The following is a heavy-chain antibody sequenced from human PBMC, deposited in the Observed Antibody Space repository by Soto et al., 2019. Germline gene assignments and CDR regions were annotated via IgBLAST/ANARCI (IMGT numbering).Heavy chain of an antibody. Sequence: GGSLGLSCAASGFPFSSYSMNWVRQAPGKGLEWVSSISSSSSYIYYADSVKGRFTISRDNAKNSLYLQMNSLRAEDTAVYYCASPPYCSSTSCFFPWGQGTLVTVS. CDR3: ASPPYCSSTSCFFP. J-gene: IGHJ5*02. D-gene: IGHD2-2*01. V-gene: IGHV3-21*01. CDR1: GFPFSSYS. CDR2: ISSSSSYI.